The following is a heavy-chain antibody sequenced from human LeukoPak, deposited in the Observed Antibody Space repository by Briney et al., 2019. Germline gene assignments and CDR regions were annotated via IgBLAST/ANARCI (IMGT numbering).Heavy chain of an antibody. CDR1: GGSFSGYY. V-gene: IGHV4-59*01. Sequence: PSETLSLTCAVYGGSFSGYYWSWIRQPPAKGLEWIGYIYYSGTKYNPSLKSRLTISVDTSKNQFSLKLSSVTAADTAVYYCARGTFWSGTYNGYYFDYWGQGALVTVSS. CDR3: ARGTFWSGTYNGYYFDY. CDR2: IYYSGT. D-gene: IGHD3-3*01. J-gene: IGHJ4*02.